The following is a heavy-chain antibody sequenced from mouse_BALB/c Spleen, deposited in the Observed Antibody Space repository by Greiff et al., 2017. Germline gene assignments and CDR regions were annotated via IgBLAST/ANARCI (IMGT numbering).Heavy chain of an antibody. CDR2: IYPGDGDT. J-gene: IGHJ3*01. D-gene: IGHD2-1*01. Sequence: VQLQQSGAELAKPGASVKMSCKASGYAFSSYWMNWVKQRPGQGLEWIGQIYPGDGDTNYNGKFKGKATLTADKSSSTAYMQLSSLTSEDSAVYFCARGNGNYGWFAYWGQGTLVTVSA. CDR3: ARGNGNYGWFAY. CDR1: GYAFSSYW. V-gene: IGHV1-80*01.